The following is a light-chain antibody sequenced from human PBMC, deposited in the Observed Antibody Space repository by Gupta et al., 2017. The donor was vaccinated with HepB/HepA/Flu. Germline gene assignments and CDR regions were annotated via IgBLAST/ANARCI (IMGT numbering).Light chain of an antibody. CDR1: SSDIGSFNS. J-gene: IGLJ2*01. CDR2: VVT. Sequence: QSGLTQPASVSGSPGQSITISCTVTSSDIGSFNSVSWYQQYPGRAPKLLIYVVTNRPSGVSNRFSVSKTGNSANLTLSGLQAEDEALYYCASLRSGYALVIFGGGTGLTVL. V-gene: IGLV2-14*03. CDR3: ASLRSGYALVI.